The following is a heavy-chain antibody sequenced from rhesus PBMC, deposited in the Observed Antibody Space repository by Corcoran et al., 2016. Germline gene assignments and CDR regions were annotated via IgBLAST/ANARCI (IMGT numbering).Heavy chain of an antibody. V-gene: IGHV4-165*01. CDR2: IRGSSGTT. CDR1: GGSFSGSY. J-gene: IGHJ4*01. Sequence: QVQLQESGPGLLKPSETRSLTSAVPGGSFSGSYWGWIPQPPGGGLGWVGYIRGSSGTTDYTPSLMSRVPIATGTSKNQFSLKRSSVTAADTAVYYCASQDGVLASPFDYWGQGVLVPVSS. CDR3: ASQDGVLASPFDY. D-gene: IGHD3-22*01.